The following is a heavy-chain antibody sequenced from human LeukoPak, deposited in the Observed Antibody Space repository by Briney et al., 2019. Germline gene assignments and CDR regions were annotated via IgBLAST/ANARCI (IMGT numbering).Heavy chain of an antibody. D-gene: IGHD3-10*01. V-gene: IGHV1-2*02. CDR2: INPNSGST. Sequence: GASVKVSCKASGYTFTVYYMHWVRQAPGQGLEWMGWINPNSGSTNYAQKFQGRVTMTRDTSISTAYMELSSLRSDDTAVYYCARPSNMIRGVMGDYWGQGTLITVSS. CDR3: ARPSNMIRGVMGDY. J-gene: IGHJ4*02. CDR1: GYTFTVYY.